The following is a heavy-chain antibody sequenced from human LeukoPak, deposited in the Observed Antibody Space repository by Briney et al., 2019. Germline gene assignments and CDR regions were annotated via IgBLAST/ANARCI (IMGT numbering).Heavy chain of an antibody. V-gene: IGHV1-69*01. Sequence: SVKVSCKDSGGTFSRYAISWVRQAPGQGLEWMGGYIPMFGTANYAQNFQNRVTITADESTSTFSMEVSSLRPEDTAVYFCAGASSKWELLFWGQGTLVTVSS. CDR2: YIPMFGTA. CDR3: AGASSKWELLF. D-gene: IGHD1-26*01. J-gene: IGHJ4*02. CDR1: GGTFSRYA.